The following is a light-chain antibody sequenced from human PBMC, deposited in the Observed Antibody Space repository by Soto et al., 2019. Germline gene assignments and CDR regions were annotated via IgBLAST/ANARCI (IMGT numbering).Light chain of an antibody. Sequence: QSVLTQPPSASASPGQSVTISCTGTSSDVGGYNYVSWYQQRPGKAPKLMIYEVSQRPSGVPDRFSGSKSGNTATLTVSGLQAEDEADYYCAAWDDSLNGWVFGGGTKVTVL. V-gene: IGLV2-8*01. CDR2: EVS. CDR3: AAWDDSLNGWV. CDR1: SSDVGGYNY. J-gene: IGLJ3*02.